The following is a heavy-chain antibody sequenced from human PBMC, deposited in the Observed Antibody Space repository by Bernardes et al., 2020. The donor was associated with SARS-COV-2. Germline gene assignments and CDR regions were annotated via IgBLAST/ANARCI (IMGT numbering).Heavy chain of an antibody. J-gene: IGHJ5*02. D-gene: IGHD2-15*01. V-gene: IGHV3-11*01. Sequence: GGSLRLSCAASGFIFSDYYMTWIRQAPGKGLEWVAYVSSGADTIYYADSVKGRFTISRDNAKNSLYLQMNSLRAEDTAVYYCARGQFCNGGSCYSADNYFDPWGQGTLVTVSS. CDR1: GFIFSDYY. CDR3: ARGQFCNGGSCYSADNYFDP. CDR2: VSSGADTI.